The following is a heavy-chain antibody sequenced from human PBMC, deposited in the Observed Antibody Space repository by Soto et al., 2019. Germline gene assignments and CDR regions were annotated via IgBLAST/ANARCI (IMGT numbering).Heavy chain of an antibody. D-gene: IGHD3-22*01. CDR2: IYPGDSDT. CDR1: GYSFTSYW. CDR3: ARAPSDYTYYYDSSGSINWFDP. Sequence: GESLKISCKGSGYSFTSYWIGWVRQMPGKGLEWMGIIYPGDSDTRYSPSFQGQVTISADKSISTAYLQWSSLKASDTAMYYCARAPSDYTYYYDSSGSINWFDPWGQGTLVTVSS. J-gene: IGHJ5*02. V-gene: IGHV5-51*01.